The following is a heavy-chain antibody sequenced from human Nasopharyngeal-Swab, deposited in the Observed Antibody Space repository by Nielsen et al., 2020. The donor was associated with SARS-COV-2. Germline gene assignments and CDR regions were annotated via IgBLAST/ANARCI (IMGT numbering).Heavy chain of an antibody. CDR1: GFTFSSYW. J-gene: IGHJ6*03. D-gene: IGHD4-23*01. V-gene: IGHV3-7*01. CDR3: ARALTTVVTYYYYYMDV. Sequence: GGSLRLSCAASGFTFSSYWMSWVRQAPGKGLEWAANIKQDGSEKYYVDSVKGRFTISRDNAKNSLYLQMNSLRAEDTAVYYCARALTTVVTYYYYYMDVWGKGTTVTVSS. CDR2: IKQDGSEK.